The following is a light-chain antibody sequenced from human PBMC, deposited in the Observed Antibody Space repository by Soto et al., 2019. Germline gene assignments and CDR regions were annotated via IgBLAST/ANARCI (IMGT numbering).Light chain of an antibody. CDR1: SSDVGGYNY. V-gene: IGLV2-8*01. CDR2: EVT. Sequence: QSVLTQPPSASGSPGQSVTISCTGTSSDVGGYNYVSWYQQYPGRAPKLMIYEVTKRPSGVPDRFSGSKSGNTASLTVSGLQADDEADYYCSSYAASNNFYFVFGGGTQLTVL. J-gene: IGLJ3*02. CDR3: SSYAASNNFYFV.